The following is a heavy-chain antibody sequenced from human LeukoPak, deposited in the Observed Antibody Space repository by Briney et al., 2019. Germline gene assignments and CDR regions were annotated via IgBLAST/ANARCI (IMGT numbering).Heavy chain of an antibody. CDR1: GGSISSGSYY. V-gene: IGHV4-61*02. CDR2: IYTSGST. Sequence: SETLSLTCTVSGGSISSGSYYWSWIRQPAGTGLEWIGRIYTSGSTNYNPSLKSRVTISVDTSKNQFSLKLSSVTAADTAVYYCARAITMVRGVIKEAWFDPWGQGTLVTVSS. D-gene: IGHD3-10*01. J-gene: IGHJ5*02. CDR3: ARAITMVRGVIKEAWFDP.